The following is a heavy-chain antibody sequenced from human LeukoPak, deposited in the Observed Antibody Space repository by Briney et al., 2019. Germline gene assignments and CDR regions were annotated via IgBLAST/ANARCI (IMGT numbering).Heavy chain of an antibody. CDR3: ANLATVTTRGVFDI. Sequence: GGALRLSCAASGFTFSNAWMSWVRQAPGKGLEWVGRIKSKTDEGTIDYAAPVKGRFTISRDDSKNTLVLQMNGLKAEDTAVYYCANLATVTTRGVFDIWGQGTMVTVSS. V-gene: IGHV3-15*01. CDR2: IKSKTDEGTI. J-gene: IGHJ3*02. D-gene: IGHD4-17*01. CDR1: GFTFSNAW.